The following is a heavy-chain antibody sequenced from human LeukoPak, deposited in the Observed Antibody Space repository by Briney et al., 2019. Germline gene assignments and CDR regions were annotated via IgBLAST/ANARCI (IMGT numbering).Heavy chain of an antibody. V-gene: IGHV3-23*01. Sequence: AGGSLRLSCTASGFTFNRDWTAWVRQAPGKGLEWVSAISGSGGSTYYADSVKGRFTISRDNSKNTLYLQMNSLRAEDTAVYYCAKQIVVVPAAIDYWGQGTLVTVSS. CDR2: ISGSGGST. CDR1: GFTFNRDW. CDR3: AKQIVVVPAAIDY. D-gene: IGHD2-2*01. J-gene: IGHJ4*02.